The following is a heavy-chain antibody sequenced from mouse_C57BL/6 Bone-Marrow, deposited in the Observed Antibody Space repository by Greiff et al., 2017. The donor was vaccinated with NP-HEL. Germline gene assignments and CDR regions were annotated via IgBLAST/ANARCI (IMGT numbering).Heavy chain of an antibody. Sequence: VQLQQPGAELVKPGASVKLSCKASGYTFTSYWMQWVQQRPGQGLEWIGEIDPSDSYTNYNQKFKGKATLTVYTSSTTAYMQLRSLTSEDSAVYYCARGGDYDYAMDYWGQGTSVTVSS. J-gene: IGHJ4*01. V-gene: IGHV1-50*01. CDR3: ARGGDYDYAMDY. CDR1: GYTFTSYW. CDR2: IDPSDSYT. D-gene: IGHD2-4*01.